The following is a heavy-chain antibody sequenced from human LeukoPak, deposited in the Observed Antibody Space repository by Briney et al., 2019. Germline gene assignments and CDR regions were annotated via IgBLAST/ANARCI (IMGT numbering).Heavy chain of an antibody. D-gene: IGHD3-10*01. CDR3: ARDRAPLYYYGSGPTGRSFDP. Sequence: PSETLSLTCAVYGGSFSGYYWSWIRQPPGKGLEWIGEINHSGSTNYNPSLKSRVTVSVDTSKKQFSLNLRSVTAADTAVYYCARDRAPLYYYGSGPTGRSFDPWGQGTLVTVSS. CDR1: GGSFSGYY. J-gene: IGHJ5*02. V-gene: IGHV4-34*01. CDR2: INHSGST.